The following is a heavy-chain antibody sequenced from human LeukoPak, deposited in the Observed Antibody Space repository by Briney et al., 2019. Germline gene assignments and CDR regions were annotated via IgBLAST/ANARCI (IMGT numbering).Heavy chain of an antibody. V-gene: IGHV3-48*03. J-gene: IGHJ4*02. CDR1: GFTFSSYE. Sequence: PGGSLRLSCAASGFTFSSYEMNWVRQAPGKGLEWLLYISSSGGTIYYADSVKGRFTISRDNAKNSLYLQMNSLRGEDTAVYYCATGSSWSDWGQGTLVTVSS. CDR2: ISSSGGTI. CDR3: ATGSSWSD. D-gene: IGHD6-13*01.